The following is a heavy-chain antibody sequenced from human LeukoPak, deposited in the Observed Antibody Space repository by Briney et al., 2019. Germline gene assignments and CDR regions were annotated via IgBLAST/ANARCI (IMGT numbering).Heavy chain of an antibody. D-gene: IGHD3-10*01. CDR3: PRAPGSPSVRLLAS. CDR1: GVSISSGDYY. CDR2: VYHSGST. J-gene: IGHJ4*02. V-gene: IGHV4-30-4*01. Sequence: PSETLSLTCTVSGVSISSGDYYWSWIRQPPGKVLEWIGYVYHSGSTYYSPPLRNRVTLSVDTSKNQFSLKLSSVTAADTAVYYWPRAPGSPSVRLLASWGQGTLVTVSS.